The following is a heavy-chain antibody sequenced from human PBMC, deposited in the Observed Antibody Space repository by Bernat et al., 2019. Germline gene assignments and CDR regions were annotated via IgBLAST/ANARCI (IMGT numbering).Heavy chain of an antibody. CDR1: GFTFSSYA. Sequence: VQLVESGGGVVQPGRSLRLSCAASGFTFSSYAMSWVRQAPGKGLEWVSAISGSGGSTYYADSVKGRFTISRDNSKNTLYLQMNSLRAEDTAVYYCAKDYGDYLGFDLWGRGTLVTVSS. J-gene: IGHJ2*01. V-gene: IGHV3-23*04. D-gene: IGHD4-17*01. CDR3: AKDYGDYLGFDL. CDR2: ISGSGGST.